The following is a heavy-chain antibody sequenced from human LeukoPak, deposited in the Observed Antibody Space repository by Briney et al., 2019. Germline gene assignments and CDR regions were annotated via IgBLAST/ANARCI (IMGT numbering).Heavy chain of an antibody. CDR1: GGTFSSYA. CDR2: IIPIFGTA. J-gene: IGHJ6*02. CDR3: ARPLHSGSYFGCDLYYYYGMDV. D-gene: IGHD1-26*01. V-gene: IGHV1-69*01. Sequence: SVKVSCKASGGTFSSYAISWVRQAPGQGLEWMGGIIPIFGTANYAQKFQGRVTITADESTSTAYMELSSLRSEDTAVYYCARPLHSGSYFGCDLYYYYGMDVWGRGTTVTVSS.